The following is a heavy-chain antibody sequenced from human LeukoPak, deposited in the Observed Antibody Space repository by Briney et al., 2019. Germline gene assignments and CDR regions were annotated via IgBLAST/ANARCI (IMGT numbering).Heavy chain of an antibody. Sequence: GGSLRLSCVASGFTFDDYGMIWVRQAPGKGLEWVSSISSSSSYIYYADSVKGRFTISRDNAKNSLYLQMNSLRAEDTAVYYCARDMDSSGWYLNWFDPWGQGTLVTVSS. CDR3: ARDMDSSGWYLNWFDP. CDR1: GFTFDDYG. J-gene: IGHJ5*02. V-gene: IGHV3-21*01. D-gene: IGHD6-19*01. CDR2: ISSSSSYI.